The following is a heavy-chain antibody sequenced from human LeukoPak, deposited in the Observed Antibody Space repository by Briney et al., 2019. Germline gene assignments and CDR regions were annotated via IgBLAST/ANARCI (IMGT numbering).Heavy chain of an antibody. Sequence: SETLSLTCTVSGGSMSSYYCSWIRQPPGNGLEWIGYIYYSGSTNYNSSLKSRVTISVDTSKNQFSLKLSSVTAADSAVYYCARVVKGYWYFDLWGRGTLVTVSS. D-gene: IGHD2/OR15-2a*01. CDR3: ARVVKGYWYFDL. V-gene: IGHV4-59*01. CDR1: GGSMSSYY. J-gene: IGHJ2*01. CDR2: IYYSGST.